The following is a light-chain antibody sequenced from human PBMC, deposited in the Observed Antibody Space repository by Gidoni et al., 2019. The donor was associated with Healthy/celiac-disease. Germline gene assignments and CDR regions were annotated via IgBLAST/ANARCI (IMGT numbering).Light chain of an antibody. Sequence: DIQMTQSPSSLSASVGDRVTITCRASQSISSYLNWYQQKPGKAPKLLIYAASSLQSGVPSRFSGSGSGTDFTFTISSLQPEDFATYYCQQSYSTPTFGGGTKEEIK. V-gene: IGKV1-39*01. CDR2: AAS. CDR3: QQSYSTPT. J-gene: IGKJ4*01. CDR1: QSISSY.